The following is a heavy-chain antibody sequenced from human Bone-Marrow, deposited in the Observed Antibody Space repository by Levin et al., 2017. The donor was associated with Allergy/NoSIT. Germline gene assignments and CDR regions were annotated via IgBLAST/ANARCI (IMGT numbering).Heavy chain of an antibody. V-gene: IGHV3-73*01. CDR1: GFTFSGSP. CDR2: VRTRDNNYAT. J-gene: IGHJ2*01. Sequence: ETLSLTCAASGFTFSGSPMHWVRQASGKGLEWVGRVRTRDNNYATSYAATVKGRFTVSRDDSKKTAYLQMNSLKIDDTAVYFCASLPDLWGRGTLVTVSS. CDR3: ASLPDL.